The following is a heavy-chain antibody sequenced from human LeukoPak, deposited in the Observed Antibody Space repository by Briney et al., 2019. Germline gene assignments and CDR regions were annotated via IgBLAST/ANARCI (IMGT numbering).Heavy chain of an antibody. J-gene: IGHJ4*02. D-gene: IGHD6-13*01. CDR2: IYSDDST. Sequence: GGSLRLSCAASGFTFSSYSMNWVRQAPGQGLDWVSVIYSDDSTYYADSVKGRFTISRDNSKNTLNLQMNSLRAEDTAVYYCASRPRDAAALDYWGQGTLVTVSS. CDR1: GFTFSSYS. V-gene: IGHV3-53*01. CDR3: ASRPRDAAALDY.